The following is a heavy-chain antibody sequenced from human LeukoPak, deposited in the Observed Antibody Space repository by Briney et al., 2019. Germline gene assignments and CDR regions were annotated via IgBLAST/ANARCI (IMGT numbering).Heavy chain of an antibody. V-gene: IGHV1-24*01. D-gene: IGHD3-22*01. CDR2: FDPEDGET. CDR3: ATVVITTFNFDY. Sequence: ASVKVSCKVSGYTLTELPMHWVRQAPGKGLEWMGGFDPEDGETIYAQKFQGRVTMTEDTSTDTAYMELSSLRSEDTAVYYCATVVITTFNFDYWGQGTLVTASS. CDR1: GYTLTELP. J-gene: IGHJ4*02.